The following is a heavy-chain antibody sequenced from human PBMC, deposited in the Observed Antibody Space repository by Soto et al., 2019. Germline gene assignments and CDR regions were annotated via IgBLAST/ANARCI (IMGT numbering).Heavy chain of an antibody. CDR3: AREGSQQQVRGDIWFDP. CDR2: IIPIFGTA. CDR1: GGTFSSYA. J-gene: IGHJ5*02. D-gene: IGHD6-13*01. Sequence: QVQLVQSGAEVKKPGSSVKVSCKASGGTFSSYAISWVRHAPGQGLEWMGGIIPIFGTANYAQKFQGRDTITEDESTSTAYMELSSLRSEDTAVYYCAREGSQQQVRGDIWFDPWGQGTLVTVSS. V-gene: IGHV1-69*01.